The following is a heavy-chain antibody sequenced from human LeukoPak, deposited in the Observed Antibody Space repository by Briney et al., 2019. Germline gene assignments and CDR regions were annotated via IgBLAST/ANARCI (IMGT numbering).Heavy chain of an antibody. CDR1: GFTFNRYA. Sequence: GGSLRLSCAASGFTFNRYAMHWVRQAPGKGLEWVAFIWYDGSNKYYADSVKGRFTVSRDNSKNTLYLQMNSLRAEDTAVYYCAKDERGYYDSSGFFGAIDYWGQGSLVSVSS. D-gene: IGHD3-22*01. V-gene: IGHV3-30*02. CDR3: AKDERGYYDSSGFFGAIDY. J-gene: IGHJ4*02. CDR2: IWYDGSNK.